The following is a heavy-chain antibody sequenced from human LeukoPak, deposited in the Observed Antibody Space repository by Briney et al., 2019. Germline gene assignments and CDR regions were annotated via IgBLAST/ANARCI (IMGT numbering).Heavy chain of an antibody. V-gene: IGHV3-23*01. D-gene: IGHD3-22*01. J-gene: IGHJ4*02. CDR2: MSGSGGGA. CDR3: AKRGVVIRVILVGFYKEAYYFDS. CDR1: GITLSNYG. Sequence: GGSLRLSCAVSGITLSNYGMSWVRKAPGKGLEWVAGMSGSGGGANYADSVKGRFTVSRDNSKNTLYLQMKSLRAEDTAVYFCAKRGVVIRVILVGFYKEAYYFDSWGQGALVTVSS.